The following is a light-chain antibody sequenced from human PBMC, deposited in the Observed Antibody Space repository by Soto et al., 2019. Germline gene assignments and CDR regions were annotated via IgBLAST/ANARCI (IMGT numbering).Light chain of an antibody. CDR2: KIS. CDR3: MQATQSYT. Sequence: DIVLTKPQPPSPLTFGHRPPISCGSGQGLEPSVENTYFIWLQQRPGQPPRPLIYKISKRFPGVPDRFSGSGAGTDFTLKISRVEAEDVGVYYCMQATQSYTFGQGTKLEIK. J-gene: IGKJ2*01. CDR1: QGLEPSVENTY. V-gene: IGKV2-24*01.